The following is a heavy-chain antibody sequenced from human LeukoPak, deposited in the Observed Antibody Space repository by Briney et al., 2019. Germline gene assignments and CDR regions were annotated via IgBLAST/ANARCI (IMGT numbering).Heavy chain of an antibody. CDR1: GFTFSSYG. CDR2: ISYDGSNK. V-gene: IGHV3-30*18. D-gene: IGHD3-10*01. J-gene: IGHJ4*02. CDR3: AKNLWPGVLDD. Sequence: PGGSLRLSCAASGFTFSSYGMHWVRQAPGKGLEWVAVISYDGSNKYYADSVKGRFTISRDNSKNTLYLQMNSQRAEDTAVYYCAKNLWPGVLDDCGQGTLVTVSS.